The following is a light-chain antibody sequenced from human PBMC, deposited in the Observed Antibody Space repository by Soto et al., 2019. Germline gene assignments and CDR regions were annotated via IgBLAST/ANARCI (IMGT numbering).Light chain of an antibody. CDR2: AAS. CDR3: LQHNNYLTWT. Sequence: DIQMTQSPSSLSASVGDRVTITCRASQGIKNDLGWYQQKPGKAPKRLIYAASTLHSGVPPRFSGSGSGTEFTLTTSSLQHEDFATYYCLQHNNYLTWTFGQGTKVEIK. J-gene: IGKJ1*01. V-gene: IGKV1-17*01. CDR1: QGIKND.